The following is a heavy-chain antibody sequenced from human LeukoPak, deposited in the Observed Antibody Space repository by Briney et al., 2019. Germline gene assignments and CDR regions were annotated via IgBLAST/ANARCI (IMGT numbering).Heavy chain of an antibody. Sequence: GGSLRLSCAASGFIFSSNAMSWVRQAPGKGLEWVSAISGSGRSTYYADSVKGRFTISRDNSKNTLYLQMNSLRAEDTAVYYCAKALLLPPNRYYFDYWGQGTLVTVSS. CDR2: ISGSGRST. J-gene: IGHJ4*02. V-gene: IGHV3-23*01. D-gene: IGHD2/OR15-2a*01. CDR1: GFIFSSNA. CDR3: AKALLLPPNRYYFDY.